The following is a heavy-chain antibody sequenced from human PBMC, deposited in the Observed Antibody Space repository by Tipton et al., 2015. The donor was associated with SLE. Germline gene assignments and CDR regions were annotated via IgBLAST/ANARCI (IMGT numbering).Heavy chain of an antibody. Sequence: GLVKPSETLSLTCAVYGGSFSGYYWSWIRQPPGKGLEWIGEINHSGSTNYNPSLKSRVTISLDTSKNQFSLKLSSVTAADTAVYYCARASGAYYDFWSGYRYYGMDVWGQGTTVTVSS. J-gene: IGHJ6*02. CDR3: ARASGAYYDFWSGYRYYGMDV. D-gene: IGHD3-3*01. V-gene: IGHV4-34*01. CDR1: GGSFSGYY. CDR2: INHSGST.